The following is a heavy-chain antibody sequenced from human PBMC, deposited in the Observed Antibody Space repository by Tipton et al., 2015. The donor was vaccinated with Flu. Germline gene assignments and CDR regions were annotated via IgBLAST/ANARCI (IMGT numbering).Heavy chain of an antibody. CDR1: GDSLTSGSL. CDR3: ARDPGSRMFDP. V-gene: IGHV4-39*07. D-gene: IGHD6-13*01. Sequence: TLSLTCTVSGDSLTSGSLTSTSWGWVRQSPGKGLEWIVSIYYSGNTYYNPSLKSRVTISVDTSKNQFSLKLSSVTAADTAVYYCARDPGSRMFDPWGQGTLVTVSS. CDR2: IYYSGNT. J-gene: IGHJ5*02.